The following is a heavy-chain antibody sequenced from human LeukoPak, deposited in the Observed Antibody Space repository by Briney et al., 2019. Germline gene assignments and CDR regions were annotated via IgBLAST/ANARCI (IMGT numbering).Heavy chain of an antibody. CDR3: ARGSYCSGGSCYSY. V-gene: IGHV4-38-2*01. CDR2: IYHSGST. D-gene: IGHD2-15*01. Sequence: SETLSLTCAVSGYSISSGYYWGWIRQPPGKGLEWIGSIYHSGSTYYNPSLKSRVTISVDTSKNQFSLKLSSVTAADTAVYYCARGSYCSGGSCYSYWGQGTLVTVSS. CDR1: GYSISSGYY. J-gene: IGHJ4*02.